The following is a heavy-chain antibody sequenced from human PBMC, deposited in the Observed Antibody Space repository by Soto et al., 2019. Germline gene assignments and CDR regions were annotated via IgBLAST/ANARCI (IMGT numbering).Heavy chain of an antibody. J-gene: IGHJ4*02. CDR2: ISSNGGST. CDR3: ARQGRAVSSYYFDY. Sequence: EVQLVESGGGLVQPGGSLRLSCAASGFTFSSYAMHWVRQAPGKGLEYVSAISSNGGSTYYANSVKGRFTISRDNSKNTLYLQMGSLRAADLAVYSCARQGRAVSSYYFDYWGQGTLVTVSS. V-gene: IGHV3-64*01. CDR1: GFTFSSYA. D-gene: IGHD3-10*01.